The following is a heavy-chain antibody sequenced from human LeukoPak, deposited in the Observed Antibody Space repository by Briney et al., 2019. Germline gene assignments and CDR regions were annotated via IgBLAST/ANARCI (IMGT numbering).Heavy chain of an antibody. V-gene: IGHV3-48*03. CDR1: GFTFSSYE. Sequence: GGSLRLSCAASGFTFSSYEMNWVRQAPGKGLEWVSYISSSGSTIYYADSVKGRFTISRDNAKNSLYLQMNSLRAEDTAVYYCARSSSTSSYCTYYMDVWGKGTTVTISS. CDR3: ARSSSTSSYCTYYMDV. D-gene: IGHD2-2*01. CDR2: ISSSGSTI. J-gene: IGHJ6*03.